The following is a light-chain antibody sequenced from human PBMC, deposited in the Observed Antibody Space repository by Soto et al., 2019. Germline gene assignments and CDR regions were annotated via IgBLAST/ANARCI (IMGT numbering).Light chain of an antibody. V-gene: IGKV1-5*01. CDR1: QSISGW. Sequence: DIQMTQSPSTLSAPVGDRVTITCRASQSISGWLAWFQQKPGKAPKLLIYDVSILESGVPSRFSGSGSGTDFTLTISSLQPDDFATYYCQHYSSNSGTFGPGTKVDIK. CDR3: QHYSSNSGT. CDR2: DVS. J-gene: IGKJ1*01.